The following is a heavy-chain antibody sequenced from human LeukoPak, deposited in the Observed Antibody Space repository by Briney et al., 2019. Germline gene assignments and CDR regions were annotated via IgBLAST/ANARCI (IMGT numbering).Heavy chain of an antibody. J-gene: IGHJ4*02. D-gene: IGHD3-10*01. CDR2: IYHSGST. V-gene: IGHV4-31*02. CDR3: ARPSTYYGSGSYYRSARSHYFDY. Sequence: PSQTLSLTCTVSGGSISSGGYYWSWIRQHPGKGLEWIGYIYHSGSTYYNPSLKSRVTISVDTSKNQFSLKLSSVTAADTAVYYCARPSTYYGSGSYYRSARSHYFDYWGQGTLVTVSS. CDR1: GGSISSGGYY.